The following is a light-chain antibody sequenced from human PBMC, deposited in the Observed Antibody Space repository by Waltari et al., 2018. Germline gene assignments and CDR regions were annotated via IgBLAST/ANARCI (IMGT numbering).Light chain of an antibody. V-gene: IGKV3-15*01. J-gene: IGKJ5*01. CDR1: QSIRSD. CDR3: QQYNNWPQIT. Sequence: EIVMTQFPATLSVSPGDSVTLSCRASQSIRSDLAWYQQKPGQAPRLLIYSVSTRATGIPARFSGSGSETDFTFTISGLQYEDFADYYCQQYNNWPQITFGQGTRLEIK. CDR2: SVS.